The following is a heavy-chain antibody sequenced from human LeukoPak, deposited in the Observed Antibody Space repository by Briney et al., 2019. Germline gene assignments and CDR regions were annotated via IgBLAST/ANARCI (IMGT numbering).Heavy chain of an antibody. CDR1: GFIFSSYG. Sequence: GGSLRLSCEASGFIFSSYGMHWVRQAPGKGLEWVAVISYDGSNKYYADSVKGRFTISRDNSKNTLYLQMNSLRAEDTAVYYCARAIYTGGDAFDIWGQGTMVTVSS. V-gene: IGHV3-30*03. CDR3: ARAIYTGGDAFDI. CDR2: ISYDGSNK. D-gene: IGHD3-16*01. J-gene: IGHJ3*02.